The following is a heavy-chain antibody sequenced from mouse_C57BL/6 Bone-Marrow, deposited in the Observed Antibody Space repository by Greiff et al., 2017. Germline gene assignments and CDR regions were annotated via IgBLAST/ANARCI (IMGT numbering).Heavy chain of an antibody. CDR3: ARENSSGYYYAMDY. V-gene: IGHV1-63*01. D-gene: IGHD3-2*02. J-gene: IGHJ4*01. CDR2: IYPGGGYT. CDR1: GYTFTNYW. Sequence: QVQLKQSGAELVRPGTSVKMSCKASGYTFTNYWIGWAKQRPGHGLEWIGDIYPGGGYTNYNEKFKGKATLTADKSSSTAYMQFSSLTSEDSAIYYCARENSSGYYYAMDYWGQGTSVTVSS.